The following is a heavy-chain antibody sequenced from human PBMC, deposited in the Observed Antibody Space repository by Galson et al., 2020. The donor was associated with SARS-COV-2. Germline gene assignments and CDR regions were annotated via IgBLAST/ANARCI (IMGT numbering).Heavy chain of an antibody. J-gene: IGHJ5*02. D-gene: IGHD6-13*01. Sequence: ASVKVSCKVSGYTLTELSMHWVRQAPGKGLEWMGGFDPEDGETIYAQKFQGRVTMTEDTSTDTAYMELSSLRSEDTAVYYCATGQQLVLFNWFDPWGQGTLVTVSS. V-gene: IGHV1-24*01. CDR1: GYTLTELS. CDR3: ATGQQLVLFNWFDP. CDR2: FDPEDGET.